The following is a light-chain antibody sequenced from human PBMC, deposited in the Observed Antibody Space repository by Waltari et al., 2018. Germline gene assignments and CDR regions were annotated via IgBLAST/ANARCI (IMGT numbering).Light chain of an antibody. CDR1: QSISSW. Sequence: DIQMTQSPSTLSASVGDRVTITCRASQSISSWLAWYQQKPGKAPNLLIYKASSLESGVSSRFSGSGSGTEFTLTISSLQPDDFATYYCQQYNSYPFTFGPGTKMDIK. V-gene: IGKV1-5*03. CDR2: KAS. J-gene: IGKJ3*01. CDR3: QQYNSYPFT.